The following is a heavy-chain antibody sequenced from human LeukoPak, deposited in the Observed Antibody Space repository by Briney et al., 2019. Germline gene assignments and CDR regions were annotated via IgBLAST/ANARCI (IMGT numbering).Heavy chain of an antibody. CDR2: ISYDGSNI. Sequence: GGSLRLSCAASGFTFSSYGMHWVRQAPGKGLEWVAVISYDGSNIYYADSVKGRFTISRDNSKNTLYLQMNSLRAEDTAVYYCAKDLYYDTLTGYCFDYWGQGTLVTVSS. CDR3: AKDLYYDTLTGYCFDY. D-gene: IGHD3-9*01. J-gene: IGHJ4*02. V-gene: IGHV3-30*18. CDR1: GFTFSSYG.